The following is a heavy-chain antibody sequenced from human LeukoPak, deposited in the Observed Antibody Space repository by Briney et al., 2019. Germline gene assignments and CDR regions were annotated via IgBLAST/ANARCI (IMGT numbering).Heavy chain of an antibody. Sequence: LSGGSLRLSCAASGFIFTNYFMSWVRQAPGKGLEWVASIKHDGSEKYYVDSVRGRFTISRDNTMNSLYLQMSSLRAEDTAVYYCAKDLIAVAGPGNYWGQGTLVTVSS. CDR3: AKDLIAVAGPGNY. CDR2: IKHDGSEK. V-gene: IGHV3-7*01. J-gene: IGHJ4*02. D-gene: IGHD6-19*01. CDR1: GFIFTNYF.